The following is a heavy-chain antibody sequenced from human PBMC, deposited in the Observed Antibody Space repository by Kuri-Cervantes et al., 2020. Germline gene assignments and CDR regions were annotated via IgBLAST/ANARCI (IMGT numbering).Heavy chain of an antibody. CDR3: ARWAPVGLTYSSSWGSYWYFDL. J-gene: IGHJ2*01. D-gene: IGHD6-13*01. CDR1: GGSFSGYY. CDR2: INRSGST. Sequence: GSLRLSCAVYGGSFSGYYWSWIRQPPGKGLEWIGEINRSGSTNYNPSLKSRVTISVDTSKNQFSLKLSSVTAADTAVYYCARWAPVGLTYSSSWGSYWYFDLWGRGTLVTVSS. V-gene: IGHV4-34*01.